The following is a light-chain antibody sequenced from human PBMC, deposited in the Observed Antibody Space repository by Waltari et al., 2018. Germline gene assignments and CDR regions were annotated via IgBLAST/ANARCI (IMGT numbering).Light chain of an antibody. V-gene: IGKV1-33*01. CDR2: DAA. CDR1: QDISNS. J-gene: IGKJ4*01. CDR3: QQYHNLPAT. Sequence: DIQMTQSPSSLSASVGDRVTITCQASQDISNSLNWYQQKPGKAPKVLIYDAANLESGVTSRFSGSGFGTDFTFTISSLQPEDLATYFCQQYHNLPATFGGGTKVESK.